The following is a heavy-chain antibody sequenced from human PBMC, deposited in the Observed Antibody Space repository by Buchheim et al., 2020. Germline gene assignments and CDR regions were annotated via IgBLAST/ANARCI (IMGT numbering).Heavy chain of an antibody. CDR1: GFSFSGYA. Sequence: EVQLVDSGGGLVQPGESLRLSCAASGFSFSGYAMSWVRQAPGKGLEWVSSISGSAATTFNADSVKGRFTISSDNSKTMLSLQMSSLRAEDTALYFCAKGSRGYTNYYFDYWGQGT. D-gene: IGHD4-11*01. CDR3: AKGSRGYTNYYFDY. CDR2: ISGSAATT. J-gene: IGHJ4*02. V-gene: IGHV3-23*04.